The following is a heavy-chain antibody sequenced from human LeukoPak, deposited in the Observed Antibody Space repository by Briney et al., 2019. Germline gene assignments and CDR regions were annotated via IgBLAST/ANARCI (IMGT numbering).Heavy chain of an antibody. D-gene: IGHD1-26*01. V-gene: IGHV1-46*02. CDR1: GDNYNSYN. Sequence: ASVKISCKASGDNYNSYNFHWVRQAPGQGLEWMGIISPSGASTTYAQKFQGKFTMTRDTSTTILHMEMSSLRSEDTAVYYCATQWGREPYFDDWGQGALVTVSP. J-gene: IGHJ4*02. CDR2: ISPSGAST. CDR3: ATQWGREPYFDD.